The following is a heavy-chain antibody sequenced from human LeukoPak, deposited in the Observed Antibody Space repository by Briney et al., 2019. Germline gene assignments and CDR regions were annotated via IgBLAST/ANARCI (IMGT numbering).Heavy chain of an antibody. CDR3: ARTPIAAAGTSHGGYYYYMDV. Sequence: SVKVSCKASGGTFSSYAISWVRQAPGQGLEWMGGIIPIFGTANYAQKFQGRVTITADESTSTAYMELSSLRSEDTAVYYCARTPIAAAGTSHGGYYYYMDVWGKGTTVTVSS. V-gene: IGHV1-69*13. CDR1: GGTFSSYA. J-gene: IGHJ6*03. D-gene: IGHD6-13*01. CDR2: IIPIFGTA.